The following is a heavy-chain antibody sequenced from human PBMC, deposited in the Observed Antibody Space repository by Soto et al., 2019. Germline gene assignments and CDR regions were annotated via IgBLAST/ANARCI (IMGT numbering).Heavy chain of an antibody. D-gene: IGHD3-9*01. CDR3: ARSDILTGYPYYFDY. J-gene: IGHJ4*02. CDR2: IYHSGST. Sequence: SETLSLTCAVSGGSISSGGYSWSWIRQPPGKGLEWIGYIYHSGSTYYNPSLKSRVTISVDRSKNQFSLKLSSVTAADTAVYYCARSDILTGYPYYFDYWGQGTLVTVSS. CDR1: GGSISSGGYS. V-gene: IGHV4-30-2*01.